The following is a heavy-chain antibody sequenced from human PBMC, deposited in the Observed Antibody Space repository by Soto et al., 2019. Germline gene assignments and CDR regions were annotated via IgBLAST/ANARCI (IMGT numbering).Heavy chain of an antibody. CDR3: ARVADSYGDFDY. V-gene: IGHV3-30-3*01. CDR1: GFTFSSYA. D-gene: IGHD5-18*01. Sequence: GGSLRLSCAASGFTFSSYAMHWVRQAPGKGLEWVAVISYDGSNKYYADSVKGRFTISRDNSKNTLYLQMNSLRAEDTAVYYCARVADSYGDFDYWGQGTLVTVSS. CDR2: ISYDGSNK. J-gene: IGHJ4*02.